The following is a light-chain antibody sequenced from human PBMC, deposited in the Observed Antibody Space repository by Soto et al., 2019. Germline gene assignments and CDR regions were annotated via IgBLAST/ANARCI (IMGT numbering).Light chain of an antibody. CDR2: GAS. CDR1: QSVSGSY. Sequence: EIVLTQSPGTLSLSPGERATLSCRASQSVSGSYLAWYQQKPGQAPRLLIYGASSRATGIPDRFSGSGSGTDFTLTISRLEPEDFVVYYCQQYGSSPQTFGQGTKV. CDR3: QQYGSSPQT. V-gene: IGKV3-20*01. J-gene: IGKJ1*01.